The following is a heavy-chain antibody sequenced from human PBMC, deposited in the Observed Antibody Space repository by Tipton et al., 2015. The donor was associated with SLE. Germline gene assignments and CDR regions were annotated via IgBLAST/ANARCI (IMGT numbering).Heavy chain of an antibody. CDR2: VHSSGST. CDR3: ATSGYDFLSWFDP. V-gene: IGHV4-59*11. D-gene: IGHD5-12*01. J-gene: IGHJ5*02. CDR1: GGSISSHY. Sequence: GLVKPSETLSLTCTVSGGSISSHYRSWIRQPPGKRLEWIGHVHSSGSTFYNPSLKSRVTISMDTSKNQVSLRMTSVTAADTAVYYCATSGYDFLSWFDPWGQGTPVTVSS.